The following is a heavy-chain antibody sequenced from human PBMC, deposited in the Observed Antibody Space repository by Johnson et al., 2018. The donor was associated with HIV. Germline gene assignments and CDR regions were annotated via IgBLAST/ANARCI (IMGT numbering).Heavy chain of an antibody. Sequence: VQLVESGGGLVQPGGSLRLSCAASGFTFSSSWMHWVCQAPEKGLEWVGRIKSKTDGGTTDYAAPVKGRFTISRDDSKNTLYLKMNSLKTEDTAVYYCARERRAGVKGAFDIWGQGTMVTVSS. D-gene: IGHD2-21*01. CDR1: GFTFSSSW. J-gene: IGHJ3*02. V-gene: IGHV3-15*01. CDR3: ARERRAGVKGAFDI. CDR2: IKSKTDGGTT.